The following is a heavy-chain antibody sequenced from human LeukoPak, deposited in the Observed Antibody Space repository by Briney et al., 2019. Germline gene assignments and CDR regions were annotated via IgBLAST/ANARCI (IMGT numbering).Heavy chain of an antibody. CDR2: ISGSGGST. J-gene: IGHJ3*01. V-gene: IGHV3-23*01. Sequence: GGSLRLSCAASGFTFSSYAMSWVRQAPGKGLEWGSAISGSGGSTYYADSVKGRFTISRDNSKNTLYLQMNRLRAEDTAVYYCTSGLTMVRGIVWGQGTMVTVSS. CDR3: TSGLTMVRGIV. D-gene: IGHD3-10*01. CDR1: GFTFSSYA.